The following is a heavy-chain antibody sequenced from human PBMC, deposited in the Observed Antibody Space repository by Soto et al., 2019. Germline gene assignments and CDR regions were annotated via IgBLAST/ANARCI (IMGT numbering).Heavy chain of an antibody. J-gene: IGHJ5*02. Sequence: QAQLVESGGGVVQPGRSLRLSCAASGFTFSDHGMHWVRQAPGKGLQWVAVISDDGTNKYYADFVKGRFTISRDNSKNTLYLQVNSLRAEDTAVYYCAKDGPRSGQFNWIDPWGQGTLVTVSS. D-gene: IGHD3-10*01. CDR1: GFTFSDHG. V-gene: IGHV3-30*18. CDR2: ISDDGTNK. CDR3: AKDGPRSGQFNWIDP.